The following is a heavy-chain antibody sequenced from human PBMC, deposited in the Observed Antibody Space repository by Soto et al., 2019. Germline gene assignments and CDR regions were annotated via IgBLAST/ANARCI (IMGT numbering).Heavy chain of an antibody. CDR1: GDSISSGGYY. J-gene: IGHJ4*02. CDR2: IYYSGST. CDR3: ARGSTVAAILFDY. Sequence: SETLSLTCTVSGDSISSGGYYWSWIRQHPGKGLEWIGYIYYSGSTYYNPSLKSRVIISVDTSKNQFSLKLSSVTAADTAVCYCARGSTVAAILFDYWGQGTLVTVSS. D-gene: IGHD2-15*01. V-gene: IGHV4-31*03.